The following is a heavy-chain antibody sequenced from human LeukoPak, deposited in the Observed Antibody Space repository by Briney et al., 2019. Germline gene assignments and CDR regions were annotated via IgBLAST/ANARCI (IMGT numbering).Heavy chain of an antibody. D-gene: IGHD3-22*01. CDR3: ARASFGYDSGGHYNWFDP. CDR1: GGSISSSSYY. CDR2: IYYSGSA. Sequence: SETLSLMCTVSGGSISSSSYYWGWIRQPPGKGLEWIGGIYYSGSANYNPSLRSRVTISVDTSKNQFSLKLSSVTAADTAVYYCARASFGYDSGGHYNWFDPWGQGTLVTVSS. J-gene: IGHJ5*02. V-gene: IGHV4-39*07.